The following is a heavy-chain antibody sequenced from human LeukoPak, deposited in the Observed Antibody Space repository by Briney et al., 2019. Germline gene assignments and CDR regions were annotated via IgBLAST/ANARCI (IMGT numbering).Heavy chain of an antibody. CDR2: INPSGGST. CDR3: VRGEAVADFDY. V-gene: IGHV1-46*01. CDR1: GYTITSYY. D-gene: IGHD6-19*01. J-gene: IGHJ4*02. Sequence: VASVKVSCKASGYTITSYYMHWVRQAPGQGLEWMGIINPSGGSTSYAQKFQGRVTMTRDTSTSTVYMELSSLRSEDTAVYYCVRGEAVADFDYWGQGTLVTVSS.